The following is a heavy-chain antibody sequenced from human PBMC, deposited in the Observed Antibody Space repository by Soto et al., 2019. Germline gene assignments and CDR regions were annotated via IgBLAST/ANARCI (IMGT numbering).Heavy chain of an antibody. V-gene: IGHV1-18*01. D-gene: IGHD3-22*01. CDR2: ISTYNGKT. Sequence: QIHLAQSGPEVKKPGASVKVSCTSSGYSYANYGLSWVRQAPGQGLEWMGWISTYNGKTDYAQKFQDRVTLTIDTSTTTGYMEVRHLRFDDTAIYCCARDNGDSSASLVDYWGQGTLVTVSS. J-gene: IGHJ4*02. CDR1: GYSYANYG. CDR3: ARDNGDSSASLVDY.